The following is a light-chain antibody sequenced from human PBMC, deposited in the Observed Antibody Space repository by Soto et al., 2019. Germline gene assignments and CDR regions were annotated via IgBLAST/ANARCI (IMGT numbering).Light chain of an antibody. J-gene: IGKJ5*01. CDR1: QSVGGS. CDR3: QQYGSSPFIP. V-gene: IGKV3-20*01. CDR2: HTS. Sequence: GVTHSPGTLSFSPGEIATLSFRASQSVGGSFARYQQRPGQAPRLLVYHTSNRATGIPDRFSASGSGTDFTLTISRLEPEDFAVYYCQQYGSSPFIPFGQGTRLEIK.